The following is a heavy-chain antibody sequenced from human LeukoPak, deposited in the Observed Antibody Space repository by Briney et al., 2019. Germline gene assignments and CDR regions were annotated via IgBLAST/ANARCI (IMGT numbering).Heavy chain of an antibody. V-gene: IGHV3-33*08. CDR3: ARALTYSSSTNWFDP. Sequence: GGCLRLSCAAAGFTFSNYALHWVRQAPCKGLEWVVVIWYDGSNKYYADSVKGRFTISRDNSKNTLYLQMNSLRAEDTAVYYCARALTYSSSTNWFDPWGQGTLVTVSS. CDR1: GFTFSNYA. D-gene: IGHD6-13*01. CDR2: IWYDGSNK. J-gene: IGHJ5*02.